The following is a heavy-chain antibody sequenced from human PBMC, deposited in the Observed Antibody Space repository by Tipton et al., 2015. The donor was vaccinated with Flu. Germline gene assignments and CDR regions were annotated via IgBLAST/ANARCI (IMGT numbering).Heavy chain of an antibody. CDR2: IYFTGST. CDR3: ARGARIPYSFNY. J-gene: IGHJ4*02. CDR1: GGSISSHY. V-gene: IGHV4-59*08. D-gene: IGHD2-2*01. Sequence: LRLSCTVSGGSISSHYWGWIRQPPGKGLEWIGYIYFTGSTNYNPSLKSRVAISLDTSKNQFSLELSSVTTADTAVYYCARGARIPYSFNYWGPGTLVTVSS.